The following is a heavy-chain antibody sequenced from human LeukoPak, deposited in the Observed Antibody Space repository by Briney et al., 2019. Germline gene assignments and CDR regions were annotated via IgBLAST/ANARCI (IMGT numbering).Heavy chain of an antibody. Sequence: SETLSLTCVVYGESFSGYSWSWIRQPPGKGMEWIGEINQRRNTNYNPSLKSRVTISIDTSKNQFSLKLSSVTAADTAVYYCARHGSHAWSFDLWGRGTLVTVSS. J-gene: IGHJ2*01. D-gene: IGHD6-25*01. CDR3: ARHGSHAWSFDL. CDR1: GESFSGYS. CDR2: INQRRNT. V-gene: IGHV4-34*01.